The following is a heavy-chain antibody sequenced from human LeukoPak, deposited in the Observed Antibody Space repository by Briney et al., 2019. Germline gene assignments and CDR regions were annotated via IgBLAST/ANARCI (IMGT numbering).Heavy chain of an antibody. V-gene: IGHV3-21*01. CDR1: GFTFSSYS. CDR2: ISSSSYI. D-gene: IGHD1-26*01. Sequence: GGSLRLSCAASGFTFSSYSMNWVRQAPGKGLEWVSSISSSSYIYYADSVKGRFTISRDNAKNSLYLQMNSLRAEDTAVYYCARDGVGATLDYWGQGTLVTVSS. CDR3: ARDGVGATLDY. J-gene: IGHJ4*02.